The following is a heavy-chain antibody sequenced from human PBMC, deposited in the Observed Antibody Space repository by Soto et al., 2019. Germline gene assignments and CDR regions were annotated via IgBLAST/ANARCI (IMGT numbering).Heavy chain of an antibody. CDR2: ISWNSGSI. Sequence: EVQLVESGGGLVQPGRSLRLSCAASGFTFDDYAMHWVRQAPGKGLEWVSRISWNSGSIGYADSVKGRFTISRDNAKNSLYRQKNGLRAEDTALYYCAKAVGSYGNFDYWGQGTLVTVSS. J-gene: IGHJ4*02. CDR3: AKAVGSYGNFDY. CDR1: GFTFDDYA. D-gene: IGHD5-18*01. V-gene: IGHV3-9*01.